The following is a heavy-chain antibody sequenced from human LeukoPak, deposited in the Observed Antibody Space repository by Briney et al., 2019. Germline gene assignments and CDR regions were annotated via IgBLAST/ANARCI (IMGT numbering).Heavy chain of an antibody. V-gene: IGHV3-23*01. CDR3: AKDSGGSYYYYYGMDV. D-gene: IGHD1-26*01. CDR2: ISGSGGST. J-gene: IGHJ6*02. CDR1: GFTFSSYA. Sequence: PGGSLRLSCAASGFTFSSYAMSWVRQAPGKGLEWVSAISGSGGSTYYADSVKGRFTISRDNSKNTLYLQMNSLRAEDTAVYHCAKDSGGSYYYYYGMDVWGQGTTVTVSS.